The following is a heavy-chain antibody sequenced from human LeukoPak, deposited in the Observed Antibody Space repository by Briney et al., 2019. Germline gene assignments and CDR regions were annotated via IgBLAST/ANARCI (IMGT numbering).Heavy chain of an antibody. V-gene: IGHV1-2*02. CDR2: INPNSGGT. J-gene: IGHJ5*02. Sequence: ASVKVSSKASGYTFTGYYMHWVRQAPGQGLEWMGWINPNSGGTNYAQKFQGRVTMTRDTSISTAYMELSRLRSDDTAVYYRARERTAARNWFDPWGQGTLVTVSS. CDR1: GYTFTGYY. CDR3: ARERTAARNWFDP. D-gene: IGHD6-6*01.